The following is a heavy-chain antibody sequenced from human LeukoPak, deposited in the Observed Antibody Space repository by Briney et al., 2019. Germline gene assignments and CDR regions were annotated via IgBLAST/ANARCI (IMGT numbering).Heavy chain of an antibody. J-gene: IGHJ4*02. CDR2: ISGSGVST. V-gene: IGHV3-23*01. D-gene: IGHD1-1*01. CDR1: GFTFSRIA. CDR3: ARGVYANNYYFDC. Sequence: PGGSLRLSCAASGFTFSRIAMRWVRQAPGKGLDWVSSISGSGVSTYYADSVKGRFTISRDNSKNTLYLQMNNLRDEDTAVYYCARGVYANNYYFDCWGQGTLATVSS.